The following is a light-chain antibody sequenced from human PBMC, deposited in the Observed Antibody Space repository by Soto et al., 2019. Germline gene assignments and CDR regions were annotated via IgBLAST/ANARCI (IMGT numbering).Light chain of an antibody. V-gene: IGKV3-20*01. J-gene: IGKJ1*01. Sequence: DIVITQSPGTLSLSPGERATLSCRASQSVSSTYLAWYQQKPGQAPRPLIYDTSRRATGIPDRFSGSGSGTDFSLTISRLEPEDFAVYYCQQFAGSPWTFGQGSKVDVK. CDR2: DTS. CDR1: QSVSSTY. CDR3: QQFAGSPWT.